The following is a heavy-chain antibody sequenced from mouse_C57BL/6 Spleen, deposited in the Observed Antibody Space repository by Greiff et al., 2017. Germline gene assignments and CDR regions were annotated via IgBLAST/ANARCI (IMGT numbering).Heavy chain of an antibody. CDR2: IDPSDSYT. CDR3: SRGGDSSYGAWFAY. Sequence: QVQLQQPGAELVRPGTSVKLSCKASGYTFTGYWMHWVKQRPGQGLEWIGVIDPSDSYTNYNQKFKGKATLTVDTSSSLAYMQLSSLSSEDSAVXYCSRGGDSSYGAWFAYWGQGTLVTVSA. J-gene: IGHJ3*01. CDR1: GYTFTGYW. D-gene: IGHD1-1*01. V-gene: IGHV1-59*01.